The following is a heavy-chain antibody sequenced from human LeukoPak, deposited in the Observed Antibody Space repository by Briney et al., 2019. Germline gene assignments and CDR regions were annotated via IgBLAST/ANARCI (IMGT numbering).Heavy chain of an antibody. Sequence: PGGSLRLSCAASGFTFSAYWLSWVRQAPGKGLEWVANIKPDGNKQHYEDSVKGRFTISRDNAKKSLYLQMNSLRADDTAVYYCARGAYCGSDCHYYFDYWGQGTLLTVSS. V-gene: IGHV3-7*05. J-gene: IGHJ4*02. D-gene: IGHD2-21*02. CDR1: GFTFSAYW. CDR3: ARGAYCGSDCHYYFDY. CDR2: IKPDGNKQ.